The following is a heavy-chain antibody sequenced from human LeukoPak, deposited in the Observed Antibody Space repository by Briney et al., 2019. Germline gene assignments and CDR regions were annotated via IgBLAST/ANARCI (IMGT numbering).Heavy chain of an antibody. V-gene: IGHV3-53*01. J-gene: IGHJ4*02. CDR3: ASARGSNYGSLGD. Sequence: GGSLRLSCAASGFTVSTNCMTWVRQAPGKGLEWVSTIYSGGTTYYADSVMGRFTVSRHDSRNTLYLQMNSLRAEDTAVYYCASARGSNYGSLGDWGQGTLVTVSS. D-gene: IGHD5-18*01. CDR1: GFTVSTNC. CDR2: IYSGGTT.